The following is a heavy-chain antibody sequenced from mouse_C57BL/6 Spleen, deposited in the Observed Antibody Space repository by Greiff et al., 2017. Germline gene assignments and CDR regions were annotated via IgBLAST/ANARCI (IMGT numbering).Heavy chain of an antibody. CDR3: AKSLGRWYFDD. J-gene: IGHJ1*03. D-gene: IGHD4-1*01. CDR1: GYTFTSYW. V-gene: IGHV1-55*01. Sequence: VQLQQPGASVKMSCTASGYTFTSYWITWVKQRPGQGLEWIGDIYPGSGSTNYNEKFKSKATLTVDTSSSTAYMPLSSLTSEDSAVDYCAKSLGRWYFDDWGTGTTVTVSS. CDR2: IYPGSGST.